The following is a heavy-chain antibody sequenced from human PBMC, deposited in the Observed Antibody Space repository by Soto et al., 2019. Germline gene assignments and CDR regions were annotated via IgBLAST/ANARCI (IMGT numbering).Heavy chain of an antibody. Sequence: EVQLVESGGGLVQPGGSLRLSCAASGFTFGNYWMSWVRQAPGKGLQWLANINKDGSGKYYVDSVKGRFTISRDNAESSLSVEMNSLRVEDTAVYYCARVGVAYSESECWGQGTLVTVSS. J-gene: IGHJ4*02. V-gene: IGHV3-7*04. CDR1: GFTFGNYW. CDR2: INKDGSGK. D-gene: IGHD3-10*01. CDR3: ARVGVAYSESEC.